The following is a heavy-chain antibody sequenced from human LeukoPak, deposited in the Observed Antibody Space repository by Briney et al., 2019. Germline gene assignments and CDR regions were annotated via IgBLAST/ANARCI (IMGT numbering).Heavy chain of an antibody. CDR1: GGTFSSYA. D-gene: IGHD6-19*01. CDR2: IIPIFGTA. V-gene: IGHV1-69*06. CDR3: ASQQQWLPRPSMACSFDI. J-gene: IGHJ3*02. Sequence: SVKVSCKASGGTFSSYAISWVRQAPGQGLEWMGGIIPIFGTANYAQKFQGRVTITADKSTSTAYMELSSLRSEDTAVYYCASQQQWLPRPSMACSFDIWGQGTMVTVSS.